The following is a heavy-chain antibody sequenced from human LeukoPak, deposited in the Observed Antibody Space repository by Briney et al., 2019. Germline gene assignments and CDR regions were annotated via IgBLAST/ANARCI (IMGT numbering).Heavy chain of an antibody. D-gene: IGHD3-22*01. CDR2: IYYSGST. J-gene: IGHJ2*01. V-gene: IGHV4-39*06. CDR3: ARDRRLVVDPPWYFDL. CDR1: GGSISSSSYY. Sequence: PSETLSLTCTASGGSISSSSYYWGWIRQPPGKGLEWIGSIYYSGSTYYNPSLKSRVTISVDTSKNQFALKLSSVTAADTAVYYCARDRRLVVDPPWYFDLWGRGTLVTVSS.